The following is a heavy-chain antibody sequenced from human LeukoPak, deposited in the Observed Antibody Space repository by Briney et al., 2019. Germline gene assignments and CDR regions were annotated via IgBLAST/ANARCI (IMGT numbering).Heavy chain of an antibody. D-gene: IGHD1-1*01. CDR2: ISAYNGNT. V-gene: IGHV1-2*02. CDR1: GYTFTGYY. Sequence: ASVKVSCKASGYTFTGYYMHWVRQAPGQGLEWMGWISAYNGNTNYAQKFQGRVTMTRDTSISTAYMELSRLRSDDTAVYYCARDLRNWNLNFDYWGQGTLVSVSS. CDR3: ARDLRNWNLNFDY. J-gene: IGHJ4*02.